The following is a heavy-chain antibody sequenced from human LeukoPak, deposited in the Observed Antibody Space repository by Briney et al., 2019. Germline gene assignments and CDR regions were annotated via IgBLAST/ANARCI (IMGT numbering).Heavy chain of an antibody. CDR1: GFTFSSYN. Sequence: NPGGSLRLSCAASGFTFSSYNMNWVRQAPGKGLEWVSSISSGSTYIYYADSVKGRFTISRDNAKNSLYLQMNSLRADDTAVYYCARARGSSSWPLFDYWGQGILVTVSS. J-gene: IGHJ4*02. D-gene: IGHD2-2*01. V-gene: IGHV3-21*01. CDR3: ARARGSSSWPLFDY. CDR2: ISSGSTYI.